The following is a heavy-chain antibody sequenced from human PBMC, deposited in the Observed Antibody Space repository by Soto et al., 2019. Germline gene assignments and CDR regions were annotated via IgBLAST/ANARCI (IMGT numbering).Heavy chain of an antibody. CDR1: GGSMSSSNYY. V-gene: IGHV4-39*01. CDR2: IYYSGST. Sequence: QLQLQESGPGLVKPSETLSLTCTVSGGSMSSSNYYWGWIRQPPGKGLEWIGSIYYSGSTYYNPSLKSRVTISVDTSKNQFSLKLSSVTAEDTAVYYCATQEVGGSYVYTFDPWGQGTLVTVSS. D-gene: IGHD1-26*01. CDR3: ATQEVGGSYVYTFDP. J-gene: IGHJ5*02.